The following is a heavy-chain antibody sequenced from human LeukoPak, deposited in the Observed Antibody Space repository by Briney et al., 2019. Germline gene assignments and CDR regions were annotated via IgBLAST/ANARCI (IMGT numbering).Heavy chain of an antibody. V-gene: IGHV4-59*01. D-gene: IGHD6-6*01. CDR2: IYYSGGT. CDR3: ARMGGSSSYYYYMDV. Sequence: PSETLSLTCTVSGGSISSYYWSWIRQPPGKGLEWIGYIYYSGGTNYNPSLKSRVTISVDTSKNQFSLKLSSVTAADTAVYYCARMGGSSSYYYYMDVWGKGTTVTVSS. CDR1: GGSISSYY. J-gene: IGHJ6*03.